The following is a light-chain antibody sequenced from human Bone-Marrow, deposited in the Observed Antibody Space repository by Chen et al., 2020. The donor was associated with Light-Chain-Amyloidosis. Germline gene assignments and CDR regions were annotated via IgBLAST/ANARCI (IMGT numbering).Light chain of an antibody. Sequence: EIVLTQSPGTLSLSPGEGANLSCRASQTISSNYLTWYQQKFGQAPRLLIYGSSSRTTGIPDRIAGSGSRTDFTLTINRLEPEDFAMYYCQQYGTSPLTFGGGTKVEIK. J-gene: IGKJ4*01. CDR1: QTISSNY. CDR2: GSS. V-gene: IGKV3-20*01. CDR3: QQYGTSPLT.